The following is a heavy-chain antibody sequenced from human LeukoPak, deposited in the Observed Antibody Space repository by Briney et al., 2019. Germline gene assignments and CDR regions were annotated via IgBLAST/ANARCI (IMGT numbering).Heavy chain of an antibody. J-gene: IGHJ5*02. CDR1: GYTFTDYY. V-gene: IGHV1-69*13. Sequence: ASVTVSSKPSGYTFTDYYMHWVRQAPGQGLEWMGGIIPIFGTANYAQKFQGRVTITADESTSTAYMELSSLRSEDTAVYYCARGLEYSSSKRFDPWGQGTLVTVSS. CDR3: ARGLEYSSSKRFDP. CDR2: IIPIFGTA. D-gene: IGHD6-6*01.